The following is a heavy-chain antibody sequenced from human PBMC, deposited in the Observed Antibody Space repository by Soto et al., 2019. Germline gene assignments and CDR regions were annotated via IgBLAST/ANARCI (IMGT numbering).Heavy chain of an antibody. D-gene: IGHD1-26*01. CDR1: GYTFTGYY. V-gene: IGHV1-2*02. J-gene: IGHJ3*02. CDR3: ASLIVGATTGPFDAFDI. CDR2: INPNSGGT. Sequence: ASVKVACKASGYTFTGYYMHWVRQAPGQGLEWMGWINPNSGGTNYAQKFQGRVTMTRDTSISTAYMELSRLRSDDTAVYYCASLIVGATTGPFDAFDIWGQGTMVTVSS.